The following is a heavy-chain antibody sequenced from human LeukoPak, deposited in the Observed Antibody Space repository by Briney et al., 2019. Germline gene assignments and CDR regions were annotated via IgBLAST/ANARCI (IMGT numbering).Heavy chain of an antibody. V-gene: IGHV4-59*01. CDR2: IYYSGST. CDR1: GGSISSYY. CDR3: ARSVVVVAIRAFDI. J-gene: IGHJ3*02. D-gene: IGHD2-15*01. Sequence: PSETLSLTCTVSGGSISSYYWSWIRQPPGKGLEWIGYIYYSGSTNYNPSLKSRVTISVDTSKNQFSLKLSSVTAADTAVYYCARSVVVVAIRAFDIWGQGTMVTVSS.